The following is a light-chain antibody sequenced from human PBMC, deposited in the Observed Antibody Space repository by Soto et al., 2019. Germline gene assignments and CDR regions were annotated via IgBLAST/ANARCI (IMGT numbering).Light chain of an antibody. CDR2: DAS. CDR3: QQYDNLPIT. Sequence: DNQMTQSPSSLSASVGDRVTITCKASQDISNYLNWYQQKPGKAPKLLIYDASNLETGVPSRFSGSGSGTDFTFTISSLQPEDIATYYCQQYDNLPITFGQGTRLAIK. CDR1: QDISNY. V-gene: IGKV1-33*01. J-gene: IGKJ5*01.